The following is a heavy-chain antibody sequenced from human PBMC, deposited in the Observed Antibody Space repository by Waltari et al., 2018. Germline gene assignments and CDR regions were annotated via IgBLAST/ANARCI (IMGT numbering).Heavy chain of an antibody. CDR1: GFTFGDYA. Sequence: EVQLVESGGGLVQPGRSLRLSGTASGFTFGDYAMNWYRQAPGKGLEWVGFIRTKAYGGTTEYAASVKGRFTISRDDSKSIAYLQMNSLKTEDTAVYYCSRGKYSSGWYGRYWGQGTLVTVSS. CDR2: IRTKAYGGTT. J-gene: IGHJ4*02. V-gene: IGHV3-49*03. D-gene: IGHD6-19*01. CDR3: SRGKYSSGWYGRY.